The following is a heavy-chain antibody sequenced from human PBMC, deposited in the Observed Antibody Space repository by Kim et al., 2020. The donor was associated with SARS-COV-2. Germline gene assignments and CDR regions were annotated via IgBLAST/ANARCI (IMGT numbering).Heavy chain of an antibody. Sequence: SETLSLTCAVYGGSFSGYYWSWIRQPPGKGLEWIGEINHSGSTNYNPSLKSRVTISVDTSKNQFSLKLSSVTAADTAVYYCARVVGATEYRFDYWGQGA. V-gene: IGHV4-34*01. CDR2: INHSGST. CDR1: GGSFSGYY. J-gene: IGHJ4*02. D-gene: IGHD1-26*01. CDR3: ARVVGATEYRFDY.